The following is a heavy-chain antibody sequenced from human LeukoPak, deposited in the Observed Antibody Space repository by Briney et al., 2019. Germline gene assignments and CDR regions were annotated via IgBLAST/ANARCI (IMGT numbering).Heavy chain of an antibody. CDR2: INPNSGGT. J-gene: IGHJ4*02. CDR3: ATSGGYCSGTSCY. CDR1: GYTFTGYY. D-gene: IGHD2-2*01. V-gene: IGHV1-2*02. Sequence: ASVKVSCKASGYTFTGYYMHWVRQAPGQGLEWMGWINPNSGGTNYAQKFQGRVTMTRDTSISTAYMELSRLRSDDTAVYYCATSGGYCSGTSCYWGQGTLVTVSS.